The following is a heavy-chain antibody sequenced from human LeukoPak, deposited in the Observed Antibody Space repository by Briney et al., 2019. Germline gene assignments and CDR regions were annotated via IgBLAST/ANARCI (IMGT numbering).Heavy chain of an antibody. D-gene: IGHD3-10*01. J-gene: IGHJ4*02. CDR1: GFPFANTW. CDR3: AIGGTYGSGS. CDR2: INNDGSTI. Sequence: GGSLRLSCAASGFPFANTWMHWVRQAPGRGLVWVSLINNDGSTIHYADSVKGRFTISRDNAKNTVYLQMNSLRAEDTAVYYCAIGGTYGSGSWGQGTLVTVSS. V-gene: IGHV3-74*01.